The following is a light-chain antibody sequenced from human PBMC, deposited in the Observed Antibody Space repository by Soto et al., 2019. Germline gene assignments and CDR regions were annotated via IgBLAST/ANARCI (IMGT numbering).Light chain of an antibody. CDR3: QQYSSPPRT. J-gene: IGKJ1*01. CDR2: GAS. CDR1: QSVSSY. V-gene: IGKV3-20*01. Sequence: EIVLTQSPGSLSLSPGERATLSCRASQSVSSYLAWYQQKPGQAPRLLISGASSRATGFPDRFSGSGSGTDFSLTISGLEPEDSAVYYCQQYSSPPRTFGQGTQVEIK.